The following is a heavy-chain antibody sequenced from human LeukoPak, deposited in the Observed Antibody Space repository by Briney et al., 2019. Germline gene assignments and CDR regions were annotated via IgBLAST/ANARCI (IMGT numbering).Heavy chain of an antibody. CDR2: IYSSGST. D-gene: IGHD3-22*01. Sequence: WETLSLTCTVSGGSISSYYWSWIRQPAGKGLEWIGRIYSSGSTNYNPSLKSRVTMSVDTSKNQFSLKLRSVTAADTAVYYCAREVRSSGYSLDYWGQGTLVTVSS. J-gene: IGHJ4*02. CDR3: AREVRSSGYSLDY. CDR1: GGSISSYY. V-gene: IGHV4-4*07.